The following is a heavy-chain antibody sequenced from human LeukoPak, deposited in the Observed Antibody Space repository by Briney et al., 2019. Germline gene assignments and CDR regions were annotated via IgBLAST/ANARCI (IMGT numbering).Heavy chain of an antibody. CDR2: IKRKPDGGAT. CDR1: GFTFSNAW. Sequence: GGSLRLSCAASGFTFSNAWMNWVRQAPGKGLEWVGRIKRKPDGGATDYAAPVKGRFTISRDDSKNTLYLQMNSLKTEDTAVYYCTTNDAFDIWGQGTMVVVSS. CDR3: TTNDAFDI. V-gene: IGHV3-15*01. J-gene: IGHJ3*02.